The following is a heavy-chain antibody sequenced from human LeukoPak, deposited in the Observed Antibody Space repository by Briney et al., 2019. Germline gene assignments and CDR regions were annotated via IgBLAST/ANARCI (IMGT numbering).Heavy chain of an antibody. J-gene: IGHJ3*02. Sequence: GASVKISCKASGYTFTDYYMHWVQQAPGKGLEWMRRVDPEDGETIYAEKFQGRVTITADTSTDTAYMELSSLRSEDTAVYYCATAVPGIAVAGAFDIWGQGTMVTVSS. D-gene: IGHD6-19*01. V-gene: IGHV1-69-2*01. CDR1: GYTFTDYY. CDR2: VDPEDGET. CDR3: ATAVPGIAVAGAFDI.